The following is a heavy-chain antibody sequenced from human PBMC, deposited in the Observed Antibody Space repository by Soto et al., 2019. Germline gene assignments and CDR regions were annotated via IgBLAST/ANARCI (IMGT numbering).Heavy chain of an antibody. CDR1: GGTFSSYT. J-gene: IGHJ3*02. CDR3: AREARDDAFDI. V-gene: IGHV1-69*08. D-gene: IGHD1-26*01. Sequence: QVQLVQSGAEVKKPGSSVKVSCKASGGTFSSYTISWVRQAPGQGLEGMGRLIPILGIANYAQKFQGRVTITADKSTSTAYMELSSLRSEDTGVYYCAREARDDAFDIWGQGTMVTVSS. CDR2: LIPILGIA.